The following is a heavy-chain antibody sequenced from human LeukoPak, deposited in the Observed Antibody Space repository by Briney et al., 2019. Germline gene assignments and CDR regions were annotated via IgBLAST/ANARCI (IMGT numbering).Heavy chain of an antibody. J-gene: IGHJ5*02. CDR1: GYFNSSGYY. V-gene: IGHV4-38-2*02. D-gene: IGHD2-2*01. Sequence: TETLPLTCAVSGYFNSSGYYWGWSPQRPGKGLEWSWRIYHRKSTYYNPSLKSRVTIAVDTYKSQFSLKLSSVTAADTAVYYCARDRYCSSTSCWGWFDPWGQGTLVTVSS. CDR2: IYHRKST. CDR3: ARDRYCSSTSCWGWFDP.